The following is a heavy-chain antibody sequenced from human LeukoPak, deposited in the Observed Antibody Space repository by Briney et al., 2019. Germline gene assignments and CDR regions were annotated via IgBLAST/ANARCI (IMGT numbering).Heavy chain of an antibody. Sequence: PGGSLRLSCAASGFTFSSYSMNWVRQAPGKGLEWVSSISSSSSYIYYADSVKGRFTISRDNAKNSLYLQMHSLRAEDTAVYYCARKPLIYCSGGSCPARDAFDIWGQGTMVTVSS. CDR3: ARKPLIYCSGGSCPARDAFDI. J-gene: IGHJ3*02. D-gene: IGHD2-15*01. V-gene: IGHV3-21*01. CDR2: ISSSSSYI. CDR1: GFTFSSYS.